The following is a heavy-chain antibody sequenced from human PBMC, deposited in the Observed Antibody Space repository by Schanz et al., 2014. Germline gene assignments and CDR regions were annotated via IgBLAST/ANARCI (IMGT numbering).Heavy chain of an antibody. CDR3: AGSYCSSTSCYTGFYYMDV. Sequence: QVQLVQSGAEVKKPGASVKVSCKASGYTFTSYGINWVRQAPGQGLEWMGWISAYNGNTNYAQKLQGRVTITADKSTSTAYMELTSLRSEDTAVYYCAGSYCSSTSCYTGFYYMDVWGKGTTVTVSS. D-gene: IGHD2-2*02. J-gene: IGHJ6*03. V-gene: IGHV1-18*01. CDR1: GYTFTSYG. CDR2: ISAYNGNT.